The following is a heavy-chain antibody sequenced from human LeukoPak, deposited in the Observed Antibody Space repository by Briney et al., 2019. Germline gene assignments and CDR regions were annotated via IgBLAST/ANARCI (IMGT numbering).Heavy chain of an antibody. V-gene: IGHV1-69*02. CDR3: ASYLIAVAGSFDY. CDR1: GGTFSSYT. Sequence: SVRVSCKASGGTFSSYTISWVRQAPGQGLEWMGRIIPILGIANYAQKFQGRVTITADKSTSTAYMELSSLRSEDTAVYYCASYLIAVAGSFDYWGQGTLVTVSS. D-gene: IGHD6-19*01. J-gene: IGHJ4*02. CDR2: IIPILGIA.